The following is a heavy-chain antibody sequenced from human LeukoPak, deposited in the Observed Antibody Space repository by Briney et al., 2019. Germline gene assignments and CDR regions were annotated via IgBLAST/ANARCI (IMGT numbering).Heavy chain of an antibody. V-gene: IGHV3-48*04. D-gene: IGHD5-12*01. J-gene: IGHJ4*02. Sequence: PGGSLRLSCAASGFTFSSYSMNWVRQAPGKGLEWVSYISSSSSTIYYADSVKGRFTISRDNAKNSLYLQMNSLRAEDTALYYCAKGSYPDIVATMVDYWGQGTLVTVSS. CDR2: ISSSSSTI. CDR3: AKGSYPDIVATMVDY. CDR1: GFTFSSYS.